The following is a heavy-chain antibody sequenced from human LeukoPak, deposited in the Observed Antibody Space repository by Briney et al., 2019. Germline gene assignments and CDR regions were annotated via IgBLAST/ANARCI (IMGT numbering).Heavy chain of an antibody. Sequence: GGSLRLSCEVSGFPVRSRYMIWVRQAPGKGLECVSVIYSGGSTYYIDSVRGRFTISRDISSSTMYLEMNDLRVEDTAMYYCASLEGGPTDGRWGQGTLVTVSS. CDR3: ASLEGGPTDGR. V-gene: IGHV3-53*01. J-gene: IGHJ4*02. CDR1: GFPVRSRY. D-gene: IGHD3-3*01. CDR2: IYSGGST.